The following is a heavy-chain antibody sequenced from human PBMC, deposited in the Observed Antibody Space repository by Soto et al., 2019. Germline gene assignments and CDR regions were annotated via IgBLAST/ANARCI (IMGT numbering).Heavy chain of an antibody. Sequence: ASVKVSCKASGYTFTSYDINWVRQATGQGLEWMGWMNPNSGNTGYAQKFQGRVTMTRNTSISTAYMELSSLRSEDTAVYYCARFVYGDYALNYWYFDLWGRGTLVTVSS. CDR1: GYTFTSYD. CDR3: ARFVYGDYALNYWYFDL. CDR2: MNPNSGNT. V-gene: IGHV1-8*01. D-gene: IGHD4-17*01. J-gene: IGHJ2*01.